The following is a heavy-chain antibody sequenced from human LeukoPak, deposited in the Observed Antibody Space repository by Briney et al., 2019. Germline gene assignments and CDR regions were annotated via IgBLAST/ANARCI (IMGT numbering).Heavy chain of an antibody. CDR1: GFTFSSYA. Sequence: GGSLRLSCAASGFTFSSYAMSWVRQAPGKGLEWVSAISGSGGSTYYADSVKGRFTISRDNSKDTLYLQMNSLRAEDTAVYYCANARITMVRGVIENFDYWGQGTLVTVSS. J-gene: IGHJ4*02. CDR3: ANARITMVRGVIENFDY. D-gene: IGHD3-10*01. V-gene: IGHV3-23*01. CDR2: ISGSGGST.